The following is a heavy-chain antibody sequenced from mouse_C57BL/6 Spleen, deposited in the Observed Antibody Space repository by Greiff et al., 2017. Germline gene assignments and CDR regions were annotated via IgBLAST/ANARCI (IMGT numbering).Heavy chain of an antibody. CDR2: IDPSDSYP. Sequence: VQLQQPGAELVMPGASVKLSCKASGYTFTSYWLHWVQQRPGQGLAWIGEIDPSDSYPNYNQQFKGKATLTVDKSSSTAYMQLSSLTSEDSAVYYCARSLTGKFGYWGQGTTLTVAA. CDR1: GYTFTSYW. D-gene: IGHD4-1*01. V-gene: IGHV1-69*01. CDR3: ARSLTGKFGY. J-gene: IGHJ2*01.